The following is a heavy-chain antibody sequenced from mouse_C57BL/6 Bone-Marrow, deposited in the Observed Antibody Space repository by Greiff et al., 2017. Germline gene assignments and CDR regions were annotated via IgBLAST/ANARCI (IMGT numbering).Heavy chain of an antibody. CDR2: IYPGDGDT. J-gene: IGHJ1*03. D-gene: IGHD1-1*01. V-gene: IGHV1-82*01. CDR1: GYAFSSSW. Sequence: VKLQESGPELVKPGASVKISCKASGYAFSSSWMNWVKQRPGKGLEWIGRIYPGDGDTNYNGKFKGKATLTADKSSSTAYMQLSSLTSEDSAVYFCAREDVYYGSSYDWYFDVWGTGTTVTVSS. CDR3: AREDVYYGSSYDWYFDV.